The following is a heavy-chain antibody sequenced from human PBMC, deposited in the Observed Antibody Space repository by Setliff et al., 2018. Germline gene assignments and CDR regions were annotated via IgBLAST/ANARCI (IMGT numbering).Heavy chain of an antibody. J-gene: IGHJ5*02. CDR2: IQTSGTT. V-gene: IGHV4-4*08. CDR1: GGSISRYH. Sequence: PSETLSLTCTVSGGSISRYHWSWIRQPPGKGLEWIGYIQTSGTTNYNPSLKSRVTISVDTSKNQFSLRLKSVTAADTAVYYCARAPKYDSSGYYGFWFDPWGQGNLLTVSS. D-gene: IGHD3-22*01. CDR3: ARAPKYDSSGYYGFWFDP.